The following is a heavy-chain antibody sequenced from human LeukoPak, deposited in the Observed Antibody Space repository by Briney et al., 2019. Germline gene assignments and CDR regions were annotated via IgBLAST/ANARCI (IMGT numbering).Heavy chain of an antibody. D-gene: IGHD4-23*01. J-gene: IGHJ6*02. CDR1: GFTFSSYA. CDR2: ISSNGGST. Sequence: PGGSLRLSCSASGFTFSSYAMHWVRQAPGKGLEYVSAISSNGGSTYYADSVKGRFTISRDNSKNTLYLQMSSLRAEDTAVYYCVKDRGYGGNMGAYYYYGMDVWGQGTTVTVSS. V-gene: IGHV3-64D*06. CDR3: VKDRGYGGNMGAYYYYGMDV.